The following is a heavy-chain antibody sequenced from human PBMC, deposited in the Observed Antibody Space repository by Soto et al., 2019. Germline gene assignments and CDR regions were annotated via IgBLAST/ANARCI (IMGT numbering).Heavy chain of an antibody. J-gene: IGHJ4*02. CDR1: GFTFSSYG. CDR2: IWYDGSNK. V-gene: IGHV3-33*01. Sequence: GASLRLSCAASGFTFSSYGMHWVRQAPGKVLEWVAVIWYDGSNKYYADSVKGRFTISRDNSKNTLYLQMNSLRAEDTAVYYCARDQAAAGNFDYWGQGNLVTVS. D-gene: IGHD6-13*01. CDR3: ARDQAAAGNFDY.